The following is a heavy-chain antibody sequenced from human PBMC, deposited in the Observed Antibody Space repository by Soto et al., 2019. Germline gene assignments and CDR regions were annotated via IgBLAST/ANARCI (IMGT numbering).Heavy chain of an antibody. CDR3: ARDVPTVTTGGPDY. Sequence: QVQLVQSGVEVEKPGASVKVSCKASGYTFTSYGISWVRQAPGQGLEWMGWISAYSGNTNYAQKFQVRVTMTTDTSTSTAYMELRSLRSDDTAVYYCARDVPTVTTGGPDYWGQGTLVTVSS. J-gene: IGHJ4*02. CDR2: ISAYSGNT. D-gene: IGHD4-17*01. V-gene: IGHV1-18*01. CDR1: GYTFTSYG.